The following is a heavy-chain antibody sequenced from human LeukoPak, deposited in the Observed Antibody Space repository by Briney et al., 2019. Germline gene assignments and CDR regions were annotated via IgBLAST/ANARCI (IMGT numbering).Heavy chain of an antibody. CDR2: VSGYNGNT. D-gene: IGHD3-22*01. CDR3: AKDIHPGLDSGASCCFDY. J-gene: IGHJ4*02. CDR1: GYTFFRHV. V-gene: IGHV1-18*01. Sequence: GGSVKVSCKTSGYTFFRHVITWVRPAPGQGLECMGRVSGYNGNTNYAQNLQGRVSMTTDTSTNTAYMELSSLRSDDTAVYYCAKDIHPGLDSGASCCFDYWGQGTPVTVSS.